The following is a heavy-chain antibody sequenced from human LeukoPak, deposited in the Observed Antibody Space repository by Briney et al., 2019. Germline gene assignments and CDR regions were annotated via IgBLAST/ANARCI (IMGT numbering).Heavy chain of an antibody. CDR2: IYYSGST. Sequence: PSETLSLTCTVFGGSISSSSYYWGWNRQPPGKALEWIGSIYYSGSTYYNPSLKSRVTISVDTSKNQFSLKLSSVTAADTAVYYCARAQRGYSYGHHFDYWGQGTLVTVSS. CDR1: GGSISSSSYY. V-gene: IGHV4-39*07. J-gene: IGHJ4*02. D-gene: IGHD5-18*01. CDR3: ARAQRGYSYGHHFDY.